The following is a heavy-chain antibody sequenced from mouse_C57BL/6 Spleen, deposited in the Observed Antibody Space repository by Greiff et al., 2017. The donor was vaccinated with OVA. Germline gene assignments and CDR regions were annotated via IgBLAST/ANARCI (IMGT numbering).Heavy chain of an antibody. J-gene: IGHJ4*01. Sequence: EVKVVESGGGLVKPGGSLKLSCAASGFTFSDYGMHWVRQAPEKGLEWVAYISSGSSTIYYADTVKGRFTISRDNAKNTLFLQMTSLRSEDTAMYYCAREGVYDGYYVEAMDYWGQGTSVTVSS. CDR2: ISSGSSTI. CDR3: AREGVYDGYYVEAMDY. CDR1: GFTFSDYG. V-gene: IGHV5-17*01. D-gene: IGHD2-3*01.